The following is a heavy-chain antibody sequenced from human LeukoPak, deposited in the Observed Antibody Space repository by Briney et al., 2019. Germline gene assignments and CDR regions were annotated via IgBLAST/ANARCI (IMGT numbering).Heavy chain of an antibody. J-gene: IGHJ4*02. V-gene: IGHV3-33*01. CDR3: ARVGYNSGWYEY. CDR2: IWEDGTNI. CDR1: GFTFRIYG. Sequence: PGTSLGLSCEASGFTFRIYGMHWVRQAPGKGLEWVAAIWEDGTNIHYADSVKGRFTISRDNSKNRLYLQMNNLRAEDTALYFCARVGYNSGWYEYWGQGTLVTVSS. D-gene: IGHD6-19*01.